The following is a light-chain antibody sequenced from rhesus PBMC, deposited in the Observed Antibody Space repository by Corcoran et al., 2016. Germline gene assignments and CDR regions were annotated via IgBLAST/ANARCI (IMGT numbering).Light chain of an antibody. Sequence: DIVMTQTPLSLPVTPGEPASISCRSSQSPLDSEDGNTYLDWYLPKPGQSPPFLIYEVSNRAPGVPDRFSGSGSDTDFTLKISRVEAEDVGVYYCMQALEFPLTFGGGTKVEIK. CDR3: MQALEFPLT. V-gene: IGKV2-104*02. CDR2: EVS. CDR1: QSPLDSEDGNTY. J-gene: IGKJ4*01.